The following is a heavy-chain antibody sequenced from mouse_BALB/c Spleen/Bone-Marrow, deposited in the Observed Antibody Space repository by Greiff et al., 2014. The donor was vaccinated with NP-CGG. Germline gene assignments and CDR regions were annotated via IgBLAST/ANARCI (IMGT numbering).Heavy chain of an antibody. CDR2: IDPANGNT. J-gene: IGHJ1*01. V-gene: IGHV14-3*02. D-gene: IGHD2-4*01. CDR1: GFNIKDTY. CDR3: ATMITDWYFDV. Sequence: EVKVVESGAELVRPGASVKLSCTASGFNIKDTYMHWVKQRPEQGLEWIGRIDPANGNTKYDPKFKGKATITADTSSNTAYLQLSSLTSEDTAVYYCATMITDWYFDVWGAGTTVTVSS.